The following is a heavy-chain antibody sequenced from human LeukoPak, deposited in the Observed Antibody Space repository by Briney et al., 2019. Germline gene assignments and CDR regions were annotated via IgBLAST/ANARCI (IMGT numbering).Heavy chain of an antibody. V-gene: IGHV1-69*01. CDR1: GGTFSSYA. CDR3: ARDEYCSSTSCQFDY. CDR2: IIPIFGTA. D-gene: IGHD2-2*01. Sequence: SVKVSCKASGGTFSSYAISWVRQGPGQGLEWMGGIIPIFGTANYAQKFQGRVTITADESTSTAYMELSSLRSEDTAVYYCARDEYCSSTSCQFDYWGQGTLVTVSS. J-gene: IGHJ4*02.